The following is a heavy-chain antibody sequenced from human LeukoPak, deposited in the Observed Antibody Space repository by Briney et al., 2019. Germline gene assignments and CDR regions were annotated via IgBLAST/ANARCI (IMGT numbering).Heavy chain of an antibody. Sequence: SETLSLTCTVSGDSISSTNYYWGWIRQPPGKGLEWIGSIYYSGSTYYNPSLKSRVTISVDTSNNQFSLKLSSVTAADTAVYFCARSPRIYMIGTRAFDISGQGTMVTVSS. V-gene: IGHV4-39*01. D-gene: IGHD3-22*01. J-gene: IGHJ3*02. CDR3: ARSPRIYMIGTRAFDI. CDR1: GDSISSTNYY. CDR2: IYYSGST.